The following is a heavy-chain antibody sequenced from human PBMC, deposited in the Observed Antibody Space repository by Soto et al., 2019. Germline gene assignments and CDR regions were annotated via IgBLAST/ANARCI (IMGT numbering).Heavy chain of an antibody. D-gene: IGHD3-10*01. J-gene: IGHJ4*02. CDR2: ISGSGGST. CDR1: GFTFSSYA. Sequence: EVQLLESGGGLVQPGGSLRLSCAASGFTFSSYAMSWVRQAPGKGLEWVSAISGSGGSTYYADSVKGRFTISGDNSKNTLYLQMNSLRAEDTAVYYCAKDGTRFGELPNFDYWGQGTLVTVSS. CDR3: AKDGTRFGELPNFDY. V-gene: IGHV3-23*01.